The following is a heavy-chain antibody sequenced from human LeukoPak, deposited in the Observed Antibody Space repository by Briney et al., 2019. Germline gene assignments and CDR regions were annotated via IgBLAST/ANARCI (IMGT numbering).Heavy chain of an antibody. CDR2: ISSSSSYI. CDR1: GFTFSSYS. D-gene: IGHD5-18*01. J-gene: IGHJ3*02. V-gene: IGHV3-21*01. CDR3: ARCEDTAMAEVAFDI. Sequence: GGSLRLSCAASGFTFSSYSMNWVRQAPGKGLEWVSSISSSSSYIYYADSVKGRFTISRDNAKNSLYLQMNGLRAEDTAVYYCARCEDTAMAEVAFDIWGQGTMVTVSS.